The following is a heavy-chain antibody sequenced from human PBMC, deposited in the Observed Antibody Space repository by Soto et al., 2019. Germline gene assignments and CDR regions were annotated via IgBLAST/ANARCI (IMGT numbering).Heavy chain of an antibody. Sequence: GGSLRLSCGASGFTLRNYAMNWGRQAPGEGLEWVSTIGVGGSTYYPDSVKGRFTISRDTSKNTMYLQMNSLRAEDTAVYYCAKEGYCSGGSCSPIDYWGHGTLVTVSS. J-gene: IGHJ4*01. V-gene: IGHV3-23*01. CDR3: AKEGYCSGGSCSPIDY. D-gene: IGHD2-15*01. CDR1: GFTLRNYA. CDR2: IGVGGST.